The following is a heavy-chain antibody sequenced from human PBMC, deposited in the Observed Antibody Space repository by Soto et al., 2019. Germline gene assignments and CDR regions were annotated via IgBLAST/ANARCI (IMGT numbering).Heavy chain of an antibody. D-gene: IGHD2-15*01. CDR3: ANSYCSGGSCSHYFDH. CDR1: GFTFSSYA. J-gene: IGHJ4*02. Sequence: GGSLRLSCAASGFTFSSYAMSWVRQAPGKGLEWVSAIGGGGATTYYADSVKGRFTISRDNSKNTLHLQLNSLRAEDTAVYYCANSYCSGGSCSHYFDHWGQGTLVTVSS. CDR2: IGGGGATT. V-gene: IGHV3-23*01.